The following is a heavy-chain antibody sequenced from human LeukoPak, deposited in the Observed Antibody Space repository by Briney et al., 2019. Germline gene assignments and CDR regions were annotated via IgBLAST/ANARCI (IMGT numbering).Heavy chain of an antibody. D-gene: IGHD6-19*01. CDR1: GFTFSSYS. CDR3: ARDPGTAVAAIAPWFDP. V-gene: IGHV3-21*01. Sequence: GGSLRLSCAASGFTFSSYSMNWVRQAPGKGLEWVSSISSSSSYIYYADSVKGRFTISRDNAKNSLYLQMNSLRAEDTAVYYCARDPGTAVAAIAPWFDPWGQGTLVTVSS. CDR2: ISSSSSYI. J-gene: IGHJ5*02.